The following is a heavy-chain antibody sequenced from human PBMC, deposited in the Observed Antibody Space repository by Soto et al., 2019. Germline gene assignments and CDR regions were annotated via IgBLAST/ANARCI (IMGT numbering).Heavy chain of an antibody. Sequence: PSETLSLTCIVSGESISGSSYYWGWIRQPPGKGLEWIGSIYYSGRTYYNPSFKSRVTISIDTSKNQFSLKLSSVTATDTAVYYCARQRTTVVTQAYFDHWGQGALVTVSS. CDR3: ARQRTTVVTQAYFDH. D-gene: IGHD2-21*02. J-gene: IGHJ4*02. CDR1: GESISGSSYY. V-gene: IGHV4-39*01. CDR2: IYYSGRT.